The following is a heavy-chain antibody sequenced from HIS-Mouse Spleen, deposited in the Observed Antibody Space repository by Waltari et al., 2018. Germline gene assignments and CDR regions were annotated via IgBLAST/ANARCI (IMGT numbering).Heavy chain of an antibody. CDR3: ARHEGQQLVTSLFDY. CDR2: IYYSGST. CDR1: GGSISSSSYS. D-gene: IGHD6-13*01. Sequence: QLQLQESGPGLVKPSETLSLTCTVSGGSISSSSYSWGWIRQPPGKGLEWIGSIYYSGSTYYNPSLKSRVTISVDTSKNQFSLKLSSVTAADTAVYYCARHEGQQLVTSLFDYWGQGTLVTVSS. V-gene: IGHV4-39*01. J-gene: IGHJ4*02.